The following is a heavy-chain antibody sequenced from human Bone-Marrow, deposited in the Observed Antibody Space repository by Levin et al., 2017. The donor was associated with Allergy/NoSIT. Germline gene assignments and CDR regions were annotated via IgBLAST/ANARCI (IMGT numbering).Heavy chain of an antibody. Sequence: SETLSLTCTVSGGSISSSSYYWGWIRQPPGKGLEWIGSIYYSGSTYYNPSLKSRVTISVDTSKNQFSLKLSSVTAADTAVYYCARQLGGYDWVGHADYWGQGTLVTVSS. V-gene: IGHV4-39*01. CDR1: GGSISSSSYY. D-gene: IGHD5-12*01. CDR3: ARQLGGYDWVGHADY. CDR2: IYYSGST. J-gene: IGHJ4*02.